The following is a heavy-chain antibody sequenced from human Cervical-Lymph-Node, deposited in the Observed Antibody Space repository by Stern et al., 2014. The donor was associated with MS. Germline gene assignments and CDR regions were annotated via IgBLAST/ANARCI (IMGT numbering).Heavy chain of an antibody. CDR3: AKVIRAWNYGSGFDP. V-gene: IGHV3-9*01. D-gene: IGHD3-10*01. CDR2: ISWNSGSI. Sequence: EVQLEESGGGLVQPGRSLRLSCAASGFTFDDYAMHWVRQAPGKGLEWVSGISWNSGSIGYADSVKGRFTISRDNAKNSLYLQMNSLRAEDTALYYCAKVIRAWNYGSGFDPGGQGTLVTVSS. CDR1: GFTFDDYA. J-gene: IGHJ5*02.